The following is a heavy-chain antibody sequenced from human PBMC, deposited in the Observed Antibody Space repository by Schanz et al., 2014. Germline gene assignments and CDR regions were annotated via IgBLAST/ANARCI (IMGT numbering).Heavy chain of an antibody. Sequence: EVQLLESGGGLIQPGGSLRLSCAASGFIFGSSVMAWVRQAPGKGLEWVAYISSSSSTIHYADSVKGRFTISRDNAKNSLYLQMDSLRAEDTAVYYCARDLPRTFLFDYWGQGTLVTVSS. CDR2: ISSSSSTI. V-gene: IGHV3-48*01. CDR3: ARDLPRTFLFDY. CDR1: GFIFGSSV. J-gene: IGHJ4*02.